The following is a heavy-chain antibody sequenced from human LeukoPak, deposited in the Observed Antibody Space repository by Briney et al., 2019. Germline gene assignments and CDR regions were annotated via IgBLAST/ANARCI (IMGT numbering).Heavy chain of an antibody. V-gene: IGHV4-39*01. CDR1: GGSISSSSYY. D-gene: IGHD3-22*01. CDR3: ARLDKGINAAHFDL. CDR2: IYYSGST. Sequence: SETLSLTCTVSGGSISSSSYYWGWIRQPPGKGLEWIGSIYYSGSTYYNPSLKSRVTISVDTSKNQFSLKLSSVTAADTAIYYCARLDKGINAAHFDLWGQGTLDSV. J-gene: IGHJ4*02.